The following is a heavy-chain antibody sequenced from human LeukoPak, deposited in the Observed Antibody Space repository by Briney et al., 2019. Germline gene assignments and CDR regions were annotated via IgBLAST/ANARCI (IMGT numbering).Heavy chain of an antibody. CDR2: ISGSGDNT. V-gene: IGHV3-23*01. D-gene: IGHD6-13*01. CDR1: GFTFSSYA. Sequence: GGSLRLSCAASGFTFSSYAMNWVRQAPGKGLEWISSISGSGDNTYYADSVKGRFTISRDNSKNTLYPQMNSLRAEDTAVYYCAKDDRYSSSWLLDYWGQGTLVTVSS. CDR3: AKDDRYSSSWLLDY. J-gene: IGHJ4*02.